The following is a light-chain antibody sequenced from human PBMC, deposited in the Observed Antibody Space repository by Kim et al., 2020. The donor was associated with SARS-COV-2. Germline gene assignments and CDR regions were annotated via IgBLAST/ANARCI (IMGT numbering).Light chain of an antibody. J-gene: IGLJ3*02. CDR3: ESWDDTLRGPV. CDR1: SSNIGSNT. V-gene: IGLV1-44*01. Sequence: ELTQPPSASGTPGQRVTISCSGSSSNIGSNTVNWYQQFPGTAPKLLTHSNNQRPSGVPDRFSGSKSGTSASLAIGGLQSEDETSYHCESWDDTLRGPVFGGGTQLTVL. CDR2: SNN.